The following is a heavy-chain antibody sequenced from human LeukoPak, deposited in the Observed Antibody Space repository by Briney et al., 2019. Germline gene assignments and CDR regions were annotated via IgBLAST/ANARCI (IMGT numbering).Heavy chain of an antibody. CDR3: ARDLKWSFFAS. V-gene: IGHV3-48*03. CDR1: GFTFSSYE. CDR2: ISSSGSTI. Sequence: GGSLRLSCAASGFTFSSYEMNWVRQAPGKGLEWVSYISSSGSTIYYADSVKGRFTISRDNAKNSLYPQMNSLRAEDTAFYYCARDLKWSFFASWGQGTLVTVSS. J-gene: IGHJ4*02. D-gene: IGHD2-8*01.